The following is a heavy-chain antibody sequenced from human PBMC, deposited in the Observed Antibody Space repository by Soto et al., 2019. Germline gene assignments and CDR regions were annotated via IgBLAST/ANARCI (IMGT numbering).Heavy chain of an antibody. V-gene: IGHV4-39*01. Sequence: SETLSLTCSVSGGSISSGTYYWGWIRQPPGKGLEWIGSIYYSRTTYYNPSLKSRVAIFVDTFRNQFSLELSPVTAADTAIYYCARHEVSKSLSVGRKFDYWGQGILVTVSS. CDR2: IYYSRTT. CDR3: ARHEVSKSLSVGRKFDY. D-gene: IGHD1-26*01. J-gene: IGHJ4*02. CDR1: GGSISSGTYY.